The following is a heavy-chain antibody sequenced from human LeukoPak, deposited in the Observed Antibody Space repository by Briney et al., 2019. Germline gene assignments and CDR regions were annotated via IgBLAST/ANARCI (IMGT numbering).Heavy chain of an antibody. V-gene: IGHV4-59*08. CDR3: ARLTKFLTGYYPTP. J-gene: IGHJ5*02. D-gene: IGHD3-9*01. CDR1: GGSITGYY. CDR2: IYSSGST. Sequence: PSETLSLTCSVSGGSITGYYWSWIRQPPGRGLEWIGYIYSSGSTNYNPSPKGRLTISVDTSKSQFSLKLSSVTAADTAVYYCARLTKFLTGYYPTPWGQGTLVTVYS.